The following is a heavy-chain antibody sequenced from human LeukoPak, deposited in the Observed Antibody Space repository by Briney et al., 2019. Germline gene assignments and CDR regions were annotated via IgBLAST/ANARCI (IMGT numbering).Heavy chain of an antibody. J-gene: IGHJ4*02. CDR2: IYPADSDT. Sequence: GASLQISCKGSGYSFTSYWIGWVRQKPGKGLEWMGIIYPADSDTRYSPSFQGQVTISADKSTTTAYLQWSSLKASDTAIYYCAKRGGSRSFYSLDHWGQGTPVTVSS. V-gene: IGHV5-51*01. CDR1: GYSFTSYW. D-gene: IGHD3-10*01. CDR3: AKRGGSRSFYSLDH.